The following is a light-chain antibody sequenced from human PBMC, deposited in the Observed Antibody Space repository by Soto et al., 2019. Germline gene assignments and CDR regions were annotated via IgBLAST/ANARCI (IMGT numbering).Light chain of an antibody. CDR1: QSVSSY. CDR3: QQRSNWPPE. CDR2: DAS. V-gene: IGKV3-11*01. J-gene: IGKJ3*01. Sequence: EIVLTQSPATLSLSPGERATLSCRASQSVSSYLAWYQQKPGQAPRLLIYDASNRATGIPARFSGSGSGTDFILTISSLEPEDFAVYYCQQRSNWPPEIGPGTKVDIK.